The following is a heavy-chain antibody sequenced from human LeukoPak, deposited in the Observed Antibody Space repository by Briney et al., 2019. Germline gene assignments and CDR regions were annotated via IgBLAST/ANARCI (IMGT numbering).Heavy chain of an antibody. CDR2: IYHSGST. V-gene: IGHV4-38-2*02. J-gene: IGHJ4*02. CDR1: GYSISSGYY. Sequence: SETLSLTCTVSGYSISSGYYWGWIRQPPGKGLEWIGYIYHSGSTYYNPSLKSRVTISVDRSKNQFSLKLSSVTAADTAVYYCARDHAIAAADHWGQGTLVTVSS. CDR3: ARDHAIAAADH. D-gene: IGHD6-13*01.